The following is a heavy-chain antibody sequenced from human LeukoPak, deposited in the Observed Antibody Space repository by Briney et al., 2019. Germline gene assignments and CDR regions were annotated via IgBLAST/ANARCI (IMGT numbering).Heavy chain of an antibody. CDR1: GYTFTGYY. Sequence: ASVKVSCKASGYTFTGYYMHWVRQAPGQGLEWMGWINPNSGGTNYAQKFQGRVTMTRDTSISTAYMELSRLRSDDTAVYYCARGKGIAAAGGSRTLDWYFDLWGRGTLVTVSS. J-gene: IGHJ2*01. V-gene: IGHV1-2*02. CDR3: ARGKGIAAAGGSRTLDWYFDL. D-gene: IGHD6-13*01. CDR2: INPNSGGT.